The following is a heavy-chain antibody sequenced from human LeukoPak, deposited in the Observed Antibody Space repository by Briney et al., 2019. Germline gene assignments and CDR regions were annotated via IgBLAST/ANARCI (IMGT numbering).Heavy chain of an antibody. D-gene: IGHD6-13*01. V-gene: IGHV1-8*01. J-gene: IGHJ4*02. CDR2: MNRNSGNT. CDR3: ARGLRREQQLLRAFDY. CDR1: VYTFTNYV. Sequence: ASVKVSCKASVYTFTNYVINGVRQASGQGREWMGGMNRNSGNTGSAQKFLGRVTMTSNTSISTAYMELSSLRSEDTAVYYCARGLRREQQLLRAFDYWGQGTPVTVSS.